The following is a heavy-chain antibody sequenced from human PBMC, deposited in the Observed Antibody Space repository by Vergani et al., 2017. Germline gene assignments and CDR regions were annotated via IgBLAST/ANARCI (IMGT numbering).Heavy chain of an antibody. CDR3: AREYSSTSGRAFDF. D-gene: IGHD2-2*01. J-gene: IGHJ3*01. Sequence: QVQSVESGGGVVQPGTSLRLSCVVSGCDLSSYIMNWVRQAPGKGLEWVSFVSSGSKSQSYAESVKGRFTISRDSAKNSLYLQMDSLRAEDTAVYYCAREYSSTSGRAFDFWGQGTKVTVSS. CDR2: VSSGSKSQ. CDR1: GCDLSSYI. V-gene: IGHV3-30*07.